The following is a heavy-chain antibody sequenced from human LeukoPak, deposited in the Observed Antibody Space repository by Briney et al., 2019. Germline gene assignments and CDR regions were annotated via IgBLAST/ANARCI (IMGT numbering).Heavy chain of an antibody. D-gene: IGHD6-19*01. CDR2: IYSGGST. CDR3: ARDAPVAGYTDY. J-gene: IGHJ4*02. CDR1: GFTVSSNY. Sequence: GGSLRLSCAASGFTVSSNYMSWVRQAPGKGLEWVSVIYSGGSTYYADSVKGRFTISRDNSKNTLYLQMNSLRAEDTAVYYCARDAPVAGYTDYWGQGTLVTVSS. V-gene: IGHV3-66*01.